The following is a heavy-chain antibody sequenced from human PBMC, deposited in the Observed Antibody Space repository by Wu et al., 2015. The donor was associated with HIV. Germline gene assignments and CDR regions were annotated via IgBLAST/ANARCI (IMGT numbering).Heavy chain of an antibody. CDR3: ATLIRYNLNDKADAFDF. CDR1: GYTFTYYG. V-gene: IGHV1-18*01. CDR2: ISAYNGNT. Sequence: QVQLVQSGAEVKKPGASVKVSCKASGYTFTYYGISWVRQAPGQGPEWMGWISAYNGNTNYAQNLQGRVTMTTDTSTSTVYMELTRLRSEDTAVYYCATLIRYNLNDKADAFDFWGHGTMVTVSS. D-gene: IGHD1-1*01. J-gene: IGHJ3*01.